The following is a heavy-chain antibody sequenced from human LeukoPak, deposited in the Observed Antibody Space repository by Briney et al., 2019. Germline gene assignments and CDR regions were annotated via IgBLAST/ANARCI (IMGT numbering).Heavy chain of an antibody. Sequence: SETLSLTCTVSGGSISSGSYYWGWIRQPPGKGLEWIGSIYYSGSTYYNPSLKSRVTISVDTSKNQFSLKLSSVTAADTAVYYCARLRPRGVIRGFDPWGQGTLVTVSS. CDR2: IYYSGST. CDR1: GGSISSGSYY. J-gene: IGHJ5*02. V-gene: IGHV4-39*01. CDR3: ARLRPRGVIRGFDP. D-gene: IGHD3-10*01.